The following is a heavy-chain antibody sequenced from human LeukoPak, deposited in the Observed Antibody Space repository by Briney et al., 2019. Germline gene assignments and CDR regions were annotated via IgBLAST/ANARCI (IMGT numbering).Heavy chain of an antibody. Sequence: GESLRLSCAASGFTFSSYEMNWVRQAPGKGLEWVSYISSSGSAIYYADSVKGRFTISRDNAKNSLYLQMNSLRAEDTAVYYCARDGDYGLLDYWGQGTLVTVSS. CDR1: GFTFSSYE. J-gene: IGHJ4*02. V-gene: IGHV3-48*03. CDR2: ISSSGSAI. CDR3: ARDGDYGLLDY. D-gene: IGHD4-17*01.